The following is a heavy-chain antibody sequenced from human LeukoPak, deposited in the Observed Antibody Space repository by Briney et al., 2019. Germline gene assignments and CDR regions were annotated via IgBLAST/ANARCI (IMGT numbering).Heavy chain of an antibody. CDR1: GFSFSSYW. V-gene: IGHV3-74*01. J-gene: IGHJ3*02. CDR2: IKTDGSRT. Sequence: GGSLRLSCAGSGFSFSSYWMHWVRQAPGKGLVWVSRIKTDGSRTNYADSVKGRFTISRDNAKNTLYLQMNSLRAEDTAVYYCAREGYEDAFDIWGQGTMVTVSS. CDR3: AREGYEDAFDI. D-gene: IGHD3-3*01.